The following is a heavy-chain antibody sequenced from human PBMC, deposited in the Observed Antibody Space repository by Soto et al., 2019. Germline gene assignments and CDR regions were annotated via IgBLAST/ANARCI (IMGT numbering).Heavy chain of an antibody. CDR3: VSSYETDDYYYDV. J-gene: IGHJ4*02. V-gene: IGHV4-4*02. CDR1: VGSISSRNW. D-gene: IGHD3-22*01. CDR2: ISHGGGT. Sequence: SETLSLTCAVSVGSISSRNWWGNWGSWVRQTPGKGLEWIGEISHGGGTNYHPSLKSRVTISLDKSNNQISLTLNSVTAADTAVYFCVSSYETDDYYYDVWGQGTQGNVSS.